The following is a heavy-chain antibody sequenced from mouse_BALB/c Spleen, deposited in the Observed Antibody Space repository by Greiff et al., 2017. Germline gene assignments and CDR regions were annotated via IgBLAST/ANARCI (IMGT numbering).Heavy chain of an antibody. CDR1: GFTFSSYT. CDR2: ISSGGSYT. Sequence: EVKLVESGGGLVKPGGSLKLSCAASGFTFSSYTMSWVRQTPEKRLEWVATISSGGSYTYYPDSVKGRFTISRDNAKNTLYLQMSSLKSEDTAMYYCTRDKLGQAMDYWGQGTSVTVSS. CDR3: TRDKLGQAMDY. D-gene: IGHD4-1*01. J-gene: IGHJ4*01. V-gene: IGHV5-6-4*01.